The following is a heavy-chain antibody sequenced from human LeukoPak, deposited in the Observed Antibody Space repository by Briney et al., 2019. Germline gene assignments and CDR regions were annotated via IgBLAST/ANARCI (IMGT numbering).Heavy chain of an antibody. CDR3: ALTFSGYCSSTSCYWFDP. Sequence: ASVKVSCKASGYTFTSYTMNWVRQAPGQGLEWMGWINTNTGNPTYAQGFTGRFVFSLDTSVSTAYLQISSLKAEDTAVYYCALTFSGYCSSTSCYWFDPWGQGTLVTVSS. J-gene: IGHJ5*02. D-gene: IGHD2-2*01. V-gene: IGHV7-4-1*02. CDR2: INTNTGNP. CDR1: GYTFTSYT.